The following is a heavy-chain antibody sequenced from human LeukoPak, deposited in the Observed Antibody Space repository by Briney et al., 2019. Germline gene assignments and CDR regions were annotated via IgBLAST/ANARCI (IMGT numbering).Heavy chain of an antibody. CDR2: ISGNSRYT. Sequence: GGSLRLSCAASGFTFNDFYMTWIRQTPGKGLEWVSYISGNSRYTSYADSVQGRFTISRDNAKKSLYLQMSSLRAEDTAVYYCATSMTTEGVYFDYWGQGALVTVSS. J-gene: IGHJ4*02. CDR3: ATSMTTEGVYFDY. CDR1: GFTFNDFY. V-gene: IGHV3-11*06. D-gene: IGHD4-11*01.